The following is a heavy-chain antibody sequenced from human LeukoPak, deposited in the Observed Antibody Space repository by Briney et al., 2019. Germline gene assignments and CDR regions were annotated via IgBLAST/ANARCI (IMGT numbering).Heavy chain of an antibody. CDR3: ARADRITGTDFDY. J-gene: IGHJ4*02. V-gene: IGHV4-61*02. D-gene: IGHD1-20*01. Sequence: SETLSLTCTVSGGSISSGSYYWSWNRQPAGKGLEWIGRIYTSGSTNYNPSLKSRVTISVDTSKNQFSLKLSSVTAADTAVYYCARADRITGTDFDYWGQGTLVTVSS. CDR2: IYTSGST. CDR1: GGSISSGSYY.